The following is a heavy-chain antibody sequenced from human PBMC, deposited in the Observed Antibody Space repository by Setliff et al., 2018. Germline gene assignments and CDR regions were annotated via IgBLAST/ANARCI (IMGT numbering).Heavy chain of an antibody. V-gene: IGHV3-7*01. CDR3: ARVGWELIRYFDY. CDR2: IKQDGSEE. D-gene: IGHD3-16*01. CDR1: GFTFSTYW. Sequence: GGSLRLSCAASGFTFSTYWMVWVRQAPGKGLEWVAKIKQDGSEEYYVDSVKGRFTISRDNAKNSLYLQMNSLRVEDTAVYYCARVGWELIRYFDYWGQGTLVTVSS. J-gene: IGHJ4*02.